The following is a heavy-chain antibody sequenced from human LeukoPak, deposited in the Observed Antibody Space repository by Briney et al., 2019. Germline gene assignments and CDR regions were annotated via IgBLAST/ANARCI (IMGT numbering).Heavy chain of an antibody. CDR3: ANLQGDSSSYHLDEA. Sequence: ASVKVSCKASGGTFSSYAISWVRQAPGQGLEWMGWIIPIFGTANYAQKFQGRVTITADKSTSTAYMELSSLGSEDTAVYYCANLQGDSSSYHLDEAWGQGTLVTVSS. J-gene: IGHJ5*02. D-gene: IGHD6-13*01. CDR1: GGTFSSYA. V-gene: IGHV1-69*06. CDR2: IIPIFGTA.